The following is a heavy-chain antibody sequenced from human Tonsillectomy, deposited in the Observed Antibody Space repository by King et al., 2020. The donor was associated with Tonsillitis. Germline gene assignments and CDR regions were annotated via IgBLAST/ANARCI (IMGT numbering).Heavy chain of an antibody. CDR1: GFIFTNYW. J-gene: IGHJ4*02. V-gene: IGHV3-7*03. CDR2: ISRDGSEK. Sequence: EVQLVESGGDLVQPGGSLRLSCAASGFIFTNYWMSWVRQAPGQGLEWVADISRDGSEKYYGDSVRGRFTISRDNAKNSVYLQMNSLRSEDTAVYYCARPRGYCSGCSCFPPDYWGQGILVTVSS. D-gene: IGHD2-15*01. CDR3: ARPRGYCSGCSCFPPDY.